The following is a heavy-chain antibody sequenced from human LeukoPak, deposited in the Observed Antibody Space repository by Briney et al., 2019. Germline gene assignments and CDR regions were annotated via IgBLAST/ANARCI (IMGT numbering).Heavy chain of an antibody. Sequence: GGSLRLSCAASGLTFSNYWMSWVRQAPGKGLEWVASIKRDESEKYYVDSVKGRFTISRDNAKNSLYLQVNSLRAEDTAVYYCSRNRVSLDFWGQGTLVTISS. CDR3: SRNRVSLDF. D-gene: IGHD2/OR15-2a*01. V-gene: IGHV3-7*04. CDR2: IKRDESEK. J-gene: IGHJ4*02. CDR1: GLTFSNYW.